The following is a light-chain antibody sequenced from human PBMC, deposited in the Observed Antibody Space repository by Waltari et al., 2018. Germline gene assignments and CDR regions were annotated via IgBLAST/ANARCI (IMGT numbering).Light chain of an antibody. Sequence: DVVMTQSPLSLPVTLGQPASISCRSSQSLVSSDANTYLNWYHQRPGQSPRRLIDKVSTRDSGVLERFSASGSGTDFTLRISRVEAEDVGVYYCMRATHWTPMYPFGQGTKLEIK. V-gene: IGKV2-30*01. CDR1: QSLVSSDANTY. J-gene: IGKJ2*01. CDR3: MRATHWTPMYP. CDR2: KVS.